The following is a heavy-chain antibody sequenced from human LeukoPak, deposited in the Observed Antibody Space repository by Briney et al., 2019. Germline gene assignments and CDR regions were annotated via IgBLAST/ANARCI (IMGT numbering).Heavy chain of an antibody. Sequence: GGSLRLSCAASGFTFSNYAMSWARQAPGEGLEWVSTISGSGGSTYYADSVKGRFTISRDNSKNTLYLQMYSLRAEDTALYYCAKASRIVVVVAATSPYYYMDVWGKGTTVTVSS. D-gene: IGHD2-15*01. CDR3: AKASRIVVVVAATSPYYYMDV. CDR2: ISGSGGST. V-gene: IGHV3-23*01. CDR1: GFTFSNYA. J-gene: IGHJ6*03.